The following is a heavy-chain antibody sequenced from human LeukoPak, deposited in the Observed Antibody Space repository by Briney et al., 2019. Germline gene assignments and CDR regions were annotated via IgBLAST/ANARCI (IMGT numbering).Heavy chain of an antibody. Sequence: GGSLRLSCAASGFTFSGSAMHWVRQASGKGLEWVGRIRSKANSYATAYAASVKGRFTISRDDSKNTAYLQMNSLKTEDTAVYYCTSRGVAVAAFDIWGQGTMVTVSS. CDR2: IRSKANSYAT. J-gene: IGHJ3*02. CDR1: GFTFSGSA. CDR3: TSRGVAVAAFDI. V-gene: IGHV3-73*01. D-gene: IGHD6-19*01.